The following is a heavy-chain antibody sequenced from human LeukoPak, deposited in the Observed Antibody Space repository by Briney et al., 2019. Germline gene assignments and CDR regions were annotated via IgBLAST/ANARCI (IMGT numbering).Heavy chain of an antibody. CDR1: GFTFSSYS. J-gene: IGHJ5*01. V-gene: IGHV3-21*01. D-gene: IGHD1-26*01. CDR3: ARATVVGHWFGY. Sequence: GGSLRLSCAASGFTFSSYSMNWVRQAPGKGLEWVSSISSSSSYIYYADSVKGRFTISRDNAKNSLYLQMNSLRADDTAVYYCARATVVGHWFGYWGQGTLVTVSS. CDR2: ISSSSSYI.